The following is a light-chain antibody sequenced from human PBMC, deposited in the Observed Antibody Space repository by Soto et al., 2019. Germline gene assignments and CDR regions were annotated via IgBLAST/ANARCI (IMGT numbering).Light chain of an antibody. J-gene: IGKJ4*01. Sequence: RGGKASLSRRASRTISTSLAWYQQKPGQSPRLLIYDASNRATDIPDRFSCSGYGTAFALTVSSLEPEDFAVHNCEAPRRCALTFAGGTKVDIK. CDR1: RTISTS. V-gene: IGKV3-11*01. CDR2: DAS. CDR3: EAPRRCALT.